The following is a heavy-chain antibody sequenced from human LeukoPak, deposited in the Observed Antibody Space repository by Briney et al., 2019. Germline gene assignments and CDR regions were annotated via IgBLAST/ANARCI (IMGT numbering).Heavy chain of an antibody. D-gene: IGHD2-21*02. V-gene: IGHV3-66*01. CDR1: GFTVSSNY. Sequence: GGSLRLSCAASGFTVSSNYMSWVRQAPGKGLEWVSVIYSGGSTYYADSVKGRFTISRDNSKNTLYLQMNSLRAEDTAVYYCAREEYCGGDCYSGFDPWGQGTLVTVSS. CDR3: AREEYCGGDCYSGFDP. J-gene: IGHJ5*02. CDR2: IYSGGST.